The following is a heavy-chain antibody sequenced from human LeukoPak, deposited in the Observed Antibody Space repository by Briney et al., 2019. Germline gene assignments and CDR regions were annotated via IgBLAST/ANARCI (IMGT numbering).Heavy chain of an antibody. CDR1: GGSISSSSYY. CDR3: ATSYGSGYWVY. Sequence: PSETLSLTCTVSGGSISSSSYYWGWIRQPPGKGLEWIGSIYCSGSTYYNPSLKSRVTISVDTSKNQFSLKLSSVTAADTAVYYCATSYGSGYWVYWGQGTLVTVSS. J-gene: IGHJ4*02. D-gene: IGHD3-22*01. CDR2: IYCSGST. V-gene: IGHV4-39*01.